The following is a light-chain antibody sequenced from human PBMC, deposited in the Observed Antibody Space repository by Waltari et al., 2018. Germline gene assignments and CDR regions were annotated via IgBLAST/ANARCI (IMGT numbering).Light chain of an antibody. CDR2: VNSDGSH. V-gene: IGLV4-69*01. CDR1: GEYSAYA. Sequence: LVLTQSPSASASLGASVKLTCSLPGEYSAYAIAWHQQQPIKGPRYLMTVNSDGSHKKGDGISERFSGSRSDLDRYLIISRLQSDDEADYFCQTWGTGIQVFGSGTKLTVL. J-gene: IGLJ3*02. CDR3: QTWGTGIQV.